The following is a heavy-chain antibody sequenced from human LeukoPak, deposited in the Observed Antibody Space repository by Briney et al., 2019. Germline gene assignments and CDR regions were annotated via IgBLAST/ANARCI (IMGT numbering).Heavy chain of an antibody. CDR2: ISSGGST. CDR3: ARGVGQYSSSPFDY. Sequence: GGSLRLSCAASGFTVSSNYMSWVRQAPGKGLEWVSIISSGGSTYYADSVKGRFTISRDNAKNSLYLQMNSLRAEDTAVYYCARGVGQYSSSPFDYWGQGTLVTVSS. J-gene: IGHJ4*02. CDR1: GFTVSSNY. D-gene: IGHD6-13*01. V-gene: IGHV3-66*01.